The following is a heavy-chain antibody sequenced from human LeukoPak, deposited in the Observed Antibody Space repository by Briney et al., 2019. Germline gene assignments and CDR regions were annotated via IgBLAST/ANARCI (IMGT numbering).Heavy chain of an antibody. Sequence: SVKVSCKASGRTFSSYAIRWVRQAPGQGLEWMGGIIPIFGTANYAQKFQGRVTITRDESTSTAYMELSSLRSEDTAVYYCANSLYSYGPVGTLYFDYWGQGTLVTVSS. CDR2: IIPIFGTA. V-gene: IGHV1-69*05. CDR3: ANSLYSYGPVGTLYFDY. J-gene: IGHJ4*02. CDR1: GRTFSSYA. D-gene: IGHD5-18*01.